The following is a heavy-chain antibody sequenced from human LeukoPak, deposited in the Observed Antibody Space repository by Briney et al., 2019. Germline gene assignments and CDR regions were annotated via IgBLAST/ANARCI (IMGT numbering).Heavy chain of an antibody. Sequence: ASVKVSCKASGYTFTSYGISWVRQAPGQGLEWMGWISAYNGNTNYAQKLQGRVTMTTDTSTSTAYMELRSLRSDDTAVYYCTRVSRELTSFDYWGQGTLVTVSS. J-gene: IGHJ4*02. V-gene: IGHV1-18*01. CDR2: ISAYNGNT. D-gene: IGHD1-26*01. CDR1: GYTFTSYG. CDR3: TRVSRELTSFDY.